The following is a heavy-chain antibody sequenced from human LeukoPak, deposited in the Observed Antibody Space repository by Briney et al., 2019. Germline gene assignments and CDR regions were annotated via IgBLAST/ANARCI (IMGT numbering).Heavy chain of an antibody. J-gene: IGHJ6*02. CDR1: GFTFSSYA. CDR3: AKDPGVGYYYYYGMDV. Sequence: PGRSLRLSCAASGFTFSSYAMHWVRQAPGKGLEWVAVISYDGSNKYYADSVKGRFTISRDNSKNTLYLQMNSLRAEDTAVYYCAKDPGVGYYYYYGMDVWGQGTTVTVSS. D-gene: IGHD2-8*01. CDR2: ISYDGSNK. V-gene: IGHV3-30*01.